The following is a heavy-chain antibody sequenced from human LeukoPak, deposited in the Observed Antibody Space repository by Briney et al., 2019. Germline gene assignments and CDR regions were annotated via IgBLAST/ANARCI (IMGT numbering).Heavy chain of an antibody. CDR3: TRDQDDVLLWFRELRSGVFDI. D-gene: IGHD3-10*01. CDR2: ISSSSTYI. V-gene: IGHV3-21*01. Sequence: PGGSLRLSCAASGFSFSSYSMNWVRQAPGKGLEWVSSISSSSTYIYYAGSVKGRFTISRDNAKNSLSLQMNSLRAEDTAVYYCTRDQDDVLLWFRELRSGVFDIWGQGTMVTVSS. J-gene: IGHJ3*02. CDR1: GFSFSSYS.